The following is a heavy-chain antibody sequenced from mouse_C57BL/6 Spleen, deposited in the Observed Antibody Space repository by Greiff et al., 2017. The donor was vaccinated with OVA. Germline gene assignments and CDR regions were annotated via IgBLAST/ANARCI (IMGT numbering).Heavy chain of an antibody. D-gene: IGHD1-1*01. J-gene: IGHJ1*03. CDR3: ARSGYYGSSWYFDV. V-gene: IGHV1-18*01. CDR2: INPNNGGT. Sequence: DVQLQESGPELVKPGASVKIPCKASGYTFTDYNMDWVKQSHGKSLEWIGDINPNNGGTIYNQKFKGKATLTVDKSSSTAYMELRSLTSEDTAVYYCARSGYYGSSWYFDVWGTGTTVTVSS. CDR1: GYTFTDYN.